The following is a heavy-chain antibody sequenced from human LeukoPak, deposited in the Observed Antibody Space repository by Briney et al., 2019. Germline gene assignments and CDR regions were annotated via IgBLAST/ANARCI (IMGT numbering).Heavy chain of an antibody. D-gene: IGHD1-7*01. J-gene: IGHJ4*02. CDR3: ARWDNWNYGADY. CDR1: GFTFDDYG. V-gene: IGHV3-20*04. CDR2: INWNGGST. Sequence: GGSLRLSCAASGFTFDDYGMSWVRQAPGKGLGWVSGINWNGGSTGYADSVKGRFTISRDNAKNSLYLQMNSLRAEDTALYYCARWDNWNYGADYWGQGTLVTVSS.